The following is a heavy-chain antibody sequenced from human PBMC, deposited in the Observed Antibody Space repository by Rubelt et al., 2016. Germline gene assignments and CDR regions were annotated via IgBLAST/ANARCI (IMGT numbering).Heavy chain of an antibody. CDR3: AKGRSGWSSMDV. J-gene: IGHJ6*02. Sequence: GGLVQPGGSLRLSCAASGFTFSSYAMSWVRQAPGRGLEWVSAISGSGGSTNYADSVKGRFTISRDNSKNTLYLQMNSLRAEDAAVYYCAKGRSGWSSMDVWGQGTTVTVSS. CDR2: ISGSGGST. D-gene: IGHD6-19*01. CDR1: GFTFSSYA. V-gene: IGHV3-23*01.